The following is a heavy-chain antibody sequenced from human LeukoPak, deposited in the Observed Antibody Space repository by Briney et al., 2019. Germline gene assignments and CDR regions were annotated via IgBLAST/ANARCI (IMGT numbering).Heavy chain of an antibody. J-gene: IGHJ4*02. CDR2: IKQDGSEK. D-gene: IGHD2-2*02. CDR1: GFTLSSYW. CDR3: ARDAEVVPAAIDYFDY. V-gene: IGHV3-7*03. Sequence: PRGSLRLSCAASGFTLSSYWMSSVPQAPGKGLEGVANIKQDGSEKYYVDSVKGRFTISRDNAKNTLYLQMNILRSHDTAVYYCARDAEVVPAAIDYFDYCGEGTLVTVYS.